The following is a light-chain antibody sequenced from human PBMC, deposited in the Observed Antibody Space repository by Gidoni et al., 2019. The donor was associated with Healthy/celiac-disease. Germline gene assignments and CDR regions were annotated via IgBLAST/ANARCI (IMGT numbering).Light chain of an antibody. V-gene: IGLV3-25*02. CDR2: KDS. CDR1: ALPKQY. J-gene: IGLJ2*01. CDR3: QSADSSGTYVV. Sequence: SYELTQPPSVSVSPGQTARITCAVDALPKQYAYWYPQKPGQSPVPVIYKDSERPSGIPERFSGSSSGTTGTLTISGVQAEDEADYYCQSADSSGTYVVFGGGTKLTVL.